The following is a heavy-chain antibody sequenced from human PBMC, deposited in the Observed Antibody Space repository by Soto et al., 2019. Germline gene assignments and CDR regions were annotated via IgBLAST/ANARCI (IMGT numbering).Heavy chain of an antibody. V-gene: IGHV4-4*02. CDR2: VDHSGTT. CDR1: GGSISDNW. J-gene: IGHJ4*02. D-gene: IGHD2-21*01. Sequence: QVQLQESGPRLVKPSGTLSLTCAVSGGSISDNWWSWVRQPPGKGLEWMGEVDHSGTTYYNPSHKSRVTITLDKSASQITLTLNSVTAADTAVYYCARHVAVARTLGFASWGQATVVTVSS. CDR3: ARHVAVARTLGFAS.